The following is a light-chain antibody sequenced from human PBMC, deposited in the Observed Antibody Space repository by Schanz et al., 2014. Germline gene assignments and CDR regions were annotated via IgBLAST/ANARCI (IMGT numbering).Light chain of an antibody. CDR2: GNS. V-gene: IGLV1-40*01. Sequence: QSVLTQPPSVSGAPGQRVTISCTGSSSNLGASYDVQWYQQLPGTAPKLLVYGNSNRPSGVPDRFSGSKSDTSASLAITGLQAEDEADYYCLSYDTSLGGRHWVFGGGTKLTVL. J-gene: IGLJ3*02. CDR3: LSYDTSLGGRHWV. CDR1: SSNLGASYD.